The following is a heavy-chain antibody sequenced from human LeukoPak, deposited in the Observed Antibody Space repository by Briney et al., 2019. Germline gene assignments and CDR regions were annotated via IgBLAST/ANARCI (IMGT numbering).Heavy chain of an antibody. J-gene: IGHJ6*02. CDR1: GGSISSYY. CDR2: IYYSGST. Sequence: SETLSLTCTVSGGSISSYYWSWIRQPPGKGLEGIGYIYYSGSTNYNPSLKSRVTISVDTSKNQFSLKLSSVTAADTAVYYCARDSGGSYYYYYGMDVWGQGTTVTVSS. CDR3: ARDSGGSYYYYYGMDV. V-gene: IGHV4-59*01. D-gene: IGHD1-26*01.